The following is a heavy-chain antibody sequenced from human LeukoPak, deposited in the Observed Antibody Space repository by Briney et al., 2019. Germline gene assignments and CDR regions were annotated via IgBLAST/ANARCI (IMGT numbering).Heavy chain of an antibody. CDR2: IFYNGNT. CDR3: ARGWWLWVF. CDR1: GGSVATDTYY. V-gene: IGHV4-39*07. D-gene: IGHD3-22*01. Sequence: SDTLSLTCTVSGGSVATDTYYWAWIRQPPGKGLEWIANIFYNGNTYYNSSLKSRATISIDTSKNQFSLKLSSVTAADTAVYYCARGWWLWVFWGQGTMVTVSS. J-gene: IGHJ3*01.